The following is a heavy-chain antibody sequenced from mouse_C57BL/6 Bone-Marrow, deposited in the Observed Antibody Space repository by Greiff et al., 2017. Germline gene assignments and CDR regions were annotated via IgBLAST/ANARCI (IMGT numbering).Heavy chain of an antibody. V-gene: IGHV1-69*01. J-gene: IGHJ3*01. D-gene: IGHD4-1*01. CDR2: IDPSDSYT. CDR3: ARGLTGTTPWFAY. CDR1: GYTFTSYW. Sequence: QVQLQQSGAELVMPGASVKLSCKASGYTFTSYWMHWVKQRPGQGLEWIGEIDPSDSYTNYNQKFKGKSTLTVDKSSSTAYMQLSSLTSEDSAVYYCARGLTGTTPWFAYWGQGTLVTVSA.